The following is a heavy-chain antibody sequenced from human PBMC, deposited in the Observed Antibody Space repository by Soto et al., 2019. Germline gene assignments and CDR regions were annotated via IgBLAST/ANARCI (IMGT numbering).Heavy chain of an antibody. J-gene: IGHJ3*02. CDR2: IYYSGST. CDR3: ARSRDGYNPGAFDI. D-gene: IGHD5-12*01. CDR1: GGSISSSSYY. Sequence: SETLSLSCTVSGGSISSSSYYWGWIRQPPGKGLEWIGSIYYSGSTYCNPSLKSRVTISVDTSKNQFSLKLSSVTAADTAVYYCARSRDGYNPGAFDIWGQGTMVTVSS. V-gene: IGHV4-39*01.